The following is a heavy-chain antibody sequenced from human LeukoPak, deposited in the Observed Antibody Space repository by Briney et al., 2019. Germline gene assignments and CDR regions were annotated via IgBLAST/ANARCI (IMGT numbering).Heavy chain of an antibody. V-gene: IGHV4-39*07. J-gene: IGHJ4*02. Sequence: SETLSLTCTVSGGSISSSSYYWGWIRQPPGKGLEWIGSIYYSGSTYYNPSLKSRVTISVDTSKNQFSLKLSSVTAADTAVYYCARVFRGGWYYFDYWGQGTLVTVSS. CDR1: GGSISSSSYY. CDR3: ARVFRGGWYYFDY. D-gene: IGHD6-19*01. CDR2: IYYSGST.